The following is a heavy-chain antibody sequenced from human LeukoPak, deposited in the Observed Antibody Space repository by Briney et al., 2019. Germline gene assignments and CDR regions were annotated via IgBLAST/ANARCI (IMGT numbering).Heavy chain of an antibody. CDR2: IFYSGST. CDR1: GGSISSSSYY. V-gene: IGHV4-39*01. Sequence: SETLSLTCTVSGGSISSSSYYWGWIRQPPGKGLEWIGSIFYSGSTHYNPSLKSRVTISVDTSKNQFSLKLSSVTAADTAVYYCARHSGVSGGYYDKDFDYWGQGTLVTVSS. CDR3: ARHSGVSGGYYDKDFDY. J-gene: IGHJ4*02. D-gene: IGHD3-22*01.